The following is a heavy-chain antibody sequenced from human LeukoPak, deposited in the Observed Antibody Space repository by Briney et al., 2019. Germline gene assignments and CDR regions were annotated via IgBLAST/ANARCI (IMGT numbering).Heavy chain of an antibody. J-gene: IGHJ3*02. CDR3: ARGYYDFWSAAFDI. CDR2: IYYSGST. D-gene: IGHD3-3*01. V-gene: IGHV4-30-4*08. CDR1: GGSISSGDYY. Sequence: SETLSLTCTVSGGSISSGDYYWSWIRQPPGKGLEWIGYIYYSGSTYYNPSLKSRVTISVDTSKNQFSLKLSSVTAADTAVYYCARGYYDFWSAAFDIWGQGTMVTVSS.